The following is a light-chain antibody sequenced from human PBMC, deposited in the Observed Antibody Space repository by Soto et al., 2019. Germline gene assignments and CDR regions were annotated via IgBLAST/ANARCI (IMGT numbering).Light chain of an antibody. Sequence: QSVLTQPPSISGAPGQSVTISCTGSSSNIGAGSDVHWYHQLPGTAPKLLIYGNTNRPSGVPDRFYGSKSGTSASLAIAGLQTADEGDYYCQTYDSSLSGRYVFGNGTKVTVL. V-gene: IGLV1-40*01. J-gene: IGLJ1*01. CDR3: QTYDSSLSGRYV. CDR1: SSNIGAGSD. CDR2: GNT.